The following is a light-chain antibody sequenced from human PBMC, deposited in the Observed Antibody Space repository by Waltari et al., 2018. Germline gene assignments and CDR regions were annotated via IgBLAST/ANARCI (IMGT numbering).Light chain of an antibody. CDR3: QQSYSTPRA. V-gene: IGKV1-39*01. CDR1: QSIRSY. CDR2: AAS. J-gene: IGKJ3*01. Sequence: DIQMTQSQSSLSASVGDRVTITCRASQSIRSYLNWYQQKPGKAPKLLFYAASSLQSGVPSRFSGSGSGTDFTLTISSLQPEDFATYYCQQSYSTPRAFGPGTKVDIK.